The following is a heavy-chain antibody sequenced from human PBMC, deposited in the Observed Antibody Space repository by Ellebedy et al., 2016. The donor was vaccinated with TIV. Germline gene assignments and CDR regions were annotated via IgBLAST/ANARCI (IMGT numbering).Heavy chain of an antibody. J-gene: IGHJ5*02. V-gene: IGHV3-48*02. CDR2: ISSSSNTI. D-gene: IGHD6-6*01. Sequence: GESLKISCAASGFTLSDYSMNWVRQAPGKGLEWVAYISSSSNTIYYADSVKGRFTISRDNAKNSLYLQMNSLRDEDTAVYYCARDAIAARRVWWFDPWGQGTLVTVSS. CDR1: GFTLSDYS. CDR3: ARDAIAARRVWWFDP.